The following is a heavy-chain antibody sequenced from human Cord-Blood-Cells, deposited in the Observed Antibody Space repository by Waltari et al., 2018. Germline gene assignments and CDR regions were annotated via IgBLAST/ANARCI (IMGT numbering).Heavy chain of an antibody. V-gene: IGHV3-30*04. CDR3: GGESSSWYYFDY. J-gene: IGHJ4*02. CDR2: ISYDGRNK. Sequence: QVQLVESGRGVVQPGRSRRRSCADSGFTFRSYAMHWGRQAPGKGLGWVAVISYDGRNKYYADSVKGRFTISRDNSKNTLYLQMNSLRAEDTAVYYCGGESSSWYYFDYWGQGTLVTVSS. CDR1: GFTFRSYA. D-gene: IGHD6-13*01.